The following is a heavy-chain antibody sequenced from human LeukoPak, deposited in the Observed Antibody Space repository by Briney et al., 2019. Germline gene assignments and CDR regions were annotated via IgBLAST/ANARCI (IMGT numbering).Heavy chain of an antibody. CDR1: GFTFSTYA. J-gene: IGHJ6*02. CDR3: ARDWVTTWHYGMDV. CDR2: ISNDGRNK. D-gene: IGHD4-17*01. V-gene: IGHV3-30*04. Sequence: PGRSLRLSCAASGFTFSTYAMHWVRQVPGKGLEWVAVISNDGRNKYYADSVKGRFTISRDNSKNMLHLQMNSLRAEDTATFHRARDWVTTWHYGMDVWGQGTTVTVSS.